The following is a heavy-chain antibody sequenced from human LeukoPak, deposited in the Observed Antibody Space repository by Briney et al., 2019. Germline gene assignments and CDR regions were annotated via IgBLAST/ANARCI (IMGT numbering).Heavy chain of an antibody. CDR3: ARVRAVPAGDDAFDI. J-gene: IGHJ3*02. D-gene: IGHD2-2*01. V-gene: IGHV4-34*01. Sequence: NPSETLPLTCAVYGGSFSTYYWSWIRQPPGKGLEWIGEINHSGSTNYNPSLKSRVIISIDTSKNQFSLKVSSVTAADTAVYYCARVRAVPAGDDAFDIWGQGTMVTVSS. CDR2: INHSGST. CDR1: GGSFSTYY.